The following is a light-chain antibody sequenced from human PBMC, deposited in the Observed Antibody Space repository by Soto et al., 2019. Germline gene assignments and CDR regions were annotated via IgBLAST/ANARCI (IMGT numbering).Light chain of an antibody. CDR2: GAS. CDR3: QQYGSAPLT. J-gene: IGKJ4*01. Sequence: EIVLTQSPGTLSLSPGERATLSCRAGQSVYSSYLAWYQQKPGQAPRLLIYGASSRATGIPDRVSGSGSGTDFTLTISRLEPEDFAVYYCQQYGSAPLTFGGGTKVEIK. CDR1: QSVYSSY. V-gene: IGKV3-20*01.